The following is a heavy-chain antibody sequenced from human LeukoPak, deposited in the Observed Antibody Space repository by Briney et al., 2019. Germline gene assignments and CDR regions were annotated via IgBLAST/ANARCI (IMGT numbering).Heavy chain of an antibody. Sequence: GGSLRLSCAASGFTFSSYWMSWVRQAPGKGLEWVANIKQDGSEKYYVDSVKGRFTISRDNAKNSLYLQMNSLRAEDTAVYYCARDNIWGYDFWSGYFDYWGQGTLVTVSS. J-gene: IGHJ4*02. D-gene: IGHD3-3*01. CDR3: ARDNIWGYDFWSGYFDY. CDR2: IKQDGSEK. CDR1: GFTFSSYW. V-gene: IGHV3-7*01.